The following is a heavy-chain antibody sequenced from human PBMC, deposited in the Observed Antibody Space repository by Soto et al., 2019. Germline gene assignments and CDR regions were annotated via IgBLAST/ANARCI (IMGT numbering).Heavy chain of an antibody. V-gene: IGHV1-2*02. D-gene: IGHD3-10*01. CDR2: INPNSGGT. CDR1: GYTFTGYY. Sequence: SVKVSCQASGYTFTGYYMHWVRQAPGQGLEWMGWINPNSGGTNYAQKFQGRVTMTRDTSISTAYMELSRLRSDDTAVYYCARASLWFGAQGSDYWGQGTLVTVSS. CDR3: ARASLWFGAQGSDY. J-gene: IGHJ4*02.